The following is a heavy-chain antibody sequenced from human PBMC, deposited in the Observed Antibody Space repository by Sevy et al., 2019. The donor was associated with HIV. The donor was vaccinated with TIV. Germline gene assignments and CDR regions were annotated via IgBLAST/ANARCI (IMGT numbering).Heavy chain of an antibody. V-gene: IGHV3-7*01. CDR1: GFTFTDYF. Sequence: GGSLRLSCAASGFTFTDYFMGWVRQAPGKGLEWVANMDQDGSQKNYLDSVKGRFTISRENAKNSVYLQMNRLRVDDTAVYYCARELWPGDYWGQGTLVTVSS. J-gene: IGHJ4*02. CDR2: MDQDGSQK. CDR3: ARELWPGDY. D-gene: IGHD2-21*01.